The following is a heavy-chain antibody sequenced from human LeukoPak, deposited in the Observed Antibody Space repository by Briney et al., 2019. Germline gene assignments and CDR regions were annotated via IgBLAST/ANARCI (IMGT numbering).Heavy chain of an antibody. CDR1: GFTFSSYA. CDR2: ISYDGSNK. J-gene: IGHJ4*02. CDR3: ARAFTGDY. V-gene: IGHV3-30-3*01. D-gene: IGHD3-16*01. Sequence: PGGSLRLSCAASGFTFSSYAMHWVRQAPGKGLEWVAVISYDGSNKYYADSVKGRFTISRDNSKNTLYLQMNSLRAEDTAVYYCARAFTGDYWGQGTLVTVSS.